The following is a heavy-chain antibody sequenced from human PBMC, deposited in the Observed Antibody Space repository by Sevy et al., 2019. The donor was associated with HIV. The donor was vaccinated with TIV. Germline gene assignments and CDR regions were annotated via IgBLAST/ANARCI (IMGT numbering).Heavy chain of an antibody. Sequence: GGSLRLSCAASGFSFSDYDMHWVRQAPGKGLDWVAVISHDERYKNYAEAVKVRFTISRDNFKNTQVLQMDSLRPEDTAVYFCARVDFCVGDCYYLDSWGQGALVTVSS. J-gene: IGHJ4*02. CDR1: GFSFSDYD. CDR3: ARVDFCVGDCYYLDS. V-gene: IGHV3-30*01. CDR2: ISHDERYK. D-gene: IGHD2-21*02.